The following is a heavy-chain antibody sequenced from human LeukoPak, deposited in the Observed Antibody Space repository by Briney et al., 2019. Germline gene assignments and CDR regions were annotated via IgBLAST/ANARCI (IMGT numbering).Heavy chain of an antibody. CDR2: ISKSGSTT. J-gene: IGHJ3*02. CDR1: GFTFSDYY. V-gene: IGHV3-11*01. Sequence: PGGSLRLSCVASGFTFSDYYMSWIRQAPGKGLEWVSYISKSGSTTYYADSVKGRFTISRDNAMNSLDLQMNSLRAEDTAVYYCARYVTVRGVMMGAFDIWGQGTMVTVSS. D-gene: IGHD3-10*01. CDR3: ARYVTVRGVMMGAFDI.